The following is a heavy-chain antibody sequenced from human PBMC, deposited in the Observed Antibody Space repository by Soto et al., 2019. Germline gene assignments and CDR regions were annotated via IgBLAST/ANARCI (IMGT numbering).Heavy chain of an antibody. D-gene: IGHD3-10*01. CDR1: GFTFRSYG. Sequence: QVHLVESGGGVVQPGRSLRLSCATSGFTFRSYGMHWVRQAPGKGLEWVAVISYDGSNSYYADSVKGRFTISRDTSKSTLYLQMNSLRAEDTAVYYCVREHWFGDLPLRYYYGLGVWGQGTTVTVSS. J-gene: IGHJ6*02. CDR3: VREHWFGDLPLRYYYGLGV. V-gene: IGHV3-30*03. CDR2: ISYDGSNS.